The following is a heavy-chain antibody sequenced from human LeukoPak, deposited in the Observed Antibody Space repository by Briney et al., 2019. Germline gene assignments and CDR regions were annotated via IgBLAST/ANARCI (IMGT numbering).Heavy chain of an antibody. CDR3: PRGPMTTVTYYFDY. CDR2: INHSGST. J-gene: IGHJ4*02. V-gene: IGHV4-34*01. D-gene: IGHD4-17*01. Sequence: SETLSLTCAVYGGSFSGYYWSWIRQPPGKGLEWIGEINHSGSTNYNPSLKSRVTISVDTSKNQFSLNLSSVTAADTAVYYCPRGPMTTVTYYFDYWGQGTLVTVSS. CDR1: GGSFSGYY.